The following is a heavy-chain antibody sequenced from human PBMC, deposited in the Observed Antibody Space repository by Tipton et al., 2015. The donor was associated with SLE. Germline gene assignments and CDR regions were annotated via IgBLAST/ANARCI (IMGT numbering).Heavy chain of an antibody. CDR2: FDPEDGET. CDR3: ARDGDYYDSSGYYHGDY. Sequence: QSGPEVKKPGASVKVSCKVSGYTLTELSMHWVRQAPGKGLEWMGGFDPEDGETIYAQKFQGRVTMTEDTSTDTAYMELSSLRSEDTAVYYCARDGDYYDSSGYYHGDYWGQGTLVTVSS. V-gene: IGHV1-24*01. D-gene: IGHD3-22*01. J-gene: IGHJ4*02. CDR1: GYTLTELS.